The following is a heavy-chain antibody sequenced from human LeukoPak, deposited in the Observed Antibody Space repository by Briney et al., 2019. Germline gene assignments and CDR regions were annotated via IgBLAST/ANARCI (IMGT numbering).Heavy chain of an antibody. V-gene: IGHV4-34*01. Sequence: SETLSLTCAVYGGPLSGYYWSWIRQSPGKGLEWIGEINHSGSTNYNPSLKSRVTISVDTSKNQFSLKLSSVTAADTAVYYCAMSITMIIVIVKRPPTIDYWGQGTLVTVSS. D-gene: IGHD3-22*01. CDR3: AMSITMIIVIVKRPPTIDY. CDR1: GGPLSGYY. CDR2: INHSGST. J-gene: IGHJ4*02.